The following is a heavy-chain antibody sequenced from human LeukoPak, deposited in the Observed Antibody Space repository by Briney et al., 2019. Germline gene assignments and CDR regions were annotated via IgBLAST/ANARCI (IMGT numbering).Heavy chain of an antibody. CDR3: ARARGGYDTLTGYHYPYYFDY. CDR1: GFTFSSYS. CDR2: ISSSSSTI. D-gene: IGHD3-9*01. V-gene: IGHV3-48*01. J-gene: IGHJ4*02. Sequence: GGSLRLSCAASGFTFSSYSMNWVRQAPGKGLEWVSYISSSSSTIYYADSVKGRFTISRDNAKNSLYLQMNSLRAEDTAVYYCARARGGYDTLTGYHYPYYFDYWGQGTLVTVSS.